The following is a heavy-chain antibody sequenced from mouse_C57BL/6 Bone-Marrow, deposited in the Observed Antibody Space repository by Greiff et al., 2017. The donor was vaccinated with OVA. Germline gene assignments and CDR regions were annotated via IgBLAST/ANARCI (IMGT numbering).Heavy chain of an antibody. CDR1: GYTFTSYG. CDR3: ARRDYYGSSFAY. CDR2: IYPRSGNT. V-gene: IGHV1-81*01. Sequence: VQLQQSGAELARPGASVKLSCKASGYTFTSYGISWVKQRTGQGLEWIGEIYPRSGNTNYNEKFTGKATLTVDKSSSTAYMELRSLTSEDSAVYCCARRDYYGSSFAYWGQGTLVTVSA. D-gene: IGHD1-1*01. J-gene: IGHJ3*01.